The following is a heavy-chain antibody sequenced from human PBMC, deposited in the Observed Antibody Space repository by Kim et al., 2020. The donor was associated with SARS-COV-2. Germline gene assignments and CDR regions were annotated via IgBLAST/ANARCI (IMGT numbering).Heavy chain of an antibody. CDR3: ARLRRWVGVPYYYYYGMDG. D-gene: IGHD4-17*01. V-gene: IGHV3-33*05. CDR2: ISYDGSNK. CDR1: GFTFSSYG. J-gene: IGHJ6*02. Sequence: GGSLRLSCAASGFTFSSYGMHWVRQAPGKGLEWVAVISYDGSNKYYADSVKGRFTISRDNSKNTLDLKMNSLRAKETAVYYCARLRRWVGVPYYYYYGMDGWGQGTTGTVSS.